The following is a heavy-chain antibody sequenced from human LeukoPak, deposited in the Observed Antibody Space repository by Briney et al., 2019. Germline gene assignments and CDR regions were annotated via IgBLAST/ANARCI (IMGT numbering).Heavy chain of an antibody. CDR3: ARFANVEMASIEGDYFFDS. Sequence: ASVKVSCKASGGTFSSYAISWVRQAPGQGLEWMGVIIPTFGTPNYAHNFQARVAISAVESTKTAYMELNSLRSEDTAVYYCARFANVEMASIEGDYFFDSWGQGTLVTVSS. CDR2: IIPTFGTP. J-gene: IGHJ4*02. D-gene: IGHD5-24*01. CDR1: GGTFSSYA. V-gene: IGHV1-69*13.